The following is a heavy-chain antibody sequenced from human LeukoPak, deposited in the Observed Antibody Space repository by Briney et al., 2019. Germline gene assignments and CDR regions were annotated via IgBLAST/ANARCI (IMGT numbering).Heavy chain of an antibody. CDR1: GLTVTNTY. D-gene: IGHD1-26*01. CDR3: ARCKIGSHFDY. CDR2: IYIGGST. J-gene: IGHJ4*02. V-gene: IGHV3-53*01. Sequence: PGGSLRLSSAASGLTVTNTYISWVRQAPGKGLKWVSVIYIGGSTYYAESVKGRFTISRDSSENTVYLQMTSLRVEDTAVYYCARCKIGSHFDYWGQGTLVTVPS.